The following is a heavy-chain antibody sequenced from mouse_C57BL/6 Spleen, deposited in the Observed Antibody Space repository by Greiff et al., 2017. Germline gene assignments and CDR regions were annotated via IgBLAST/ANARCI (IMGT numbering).Heavy chain of an antibody. CDR2: ISYDGSN. V-gene: IGHV3-6*01. D-gene: IGHD1-1*01. CDR1: GYSITSCYY. CDR3: ARRDGSSYGWYFDV. J-gene: IGHJ1*03. Sequence: VQLQQSGPGLVKPSQSLSLTCSVTGYSITSCYYWNWIRPFPGNKLEWMGYISYDGSNNYNPSLKNRISLTRDTTKNQFFLKLNSVTTEDTATYYCARRDGSSYGWYFDVWGTGTTVTVAS.